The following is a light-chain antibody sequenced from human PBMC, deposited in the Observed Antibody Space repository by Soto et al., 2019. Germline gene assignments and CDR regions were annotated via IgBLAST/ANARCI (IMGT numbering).Light chain of an antibody. V-gene: IGKV1-39*01. J-gene: IGKJ1*01. CDR3: QQSYSTPRT. Sequence: QMSQSPSSVSSSVGYIVTMACRASQSISSYLNWYPQKKGKAPKLMIYAASSLQSGVPSRFSGSGYGTDFNPTISSLQTEDFATYYCQQSYSTPRTFGQGTKVDIK. CDR1: QSISSY. CDR2: AAS.